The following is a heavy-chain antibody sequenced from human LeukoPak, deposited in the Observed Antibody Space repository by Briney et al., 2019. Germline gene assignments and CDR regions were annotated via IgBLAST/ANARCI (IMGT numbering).Heavy chain of an antibody. J-gene: IGHJ5*02. D-gene: IGHD3-10*01. Sequence: ASVKVSCKASGYTFTSYGISWVRQAPGQGLEWMGWIRAYNGKTNYAQKLQGRVTMTTDTSTSTAYMELRSLRSDDTAVYYCARCLYGSGRYYYQDWFDPWGQGTLVTVS. CDR3: ARCLYGSGRYYYQDWFDP. CDR2: IRAYNGKT. CDR1: GYTFTSYG. V-gene: IGHV1-18*04.